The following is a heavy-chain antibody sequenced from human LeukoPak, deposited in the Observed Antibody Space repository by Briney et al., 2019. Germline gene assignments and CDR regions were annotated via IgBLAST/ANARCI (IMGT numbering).Heavy chain of an antibody. J-gene: IGHJ4*02. CDR3: ASTQGATEYYFDY. CDR2: IYYSGST. D-gene: IGHD4/OR15-4a*01. CDR1: GGSISSGGYY. V-gene: IGHV4-31*03. Sequence: SETLSLTCTVSGGSISSGGYYWSWIRQHPGKGLEWIGYIYYSGSTYYNPSLKSRVTISVDTSKNQFSLKLSPVTAADTAVYYCASTQGATEYYFDYWGQGTLVTVSS.